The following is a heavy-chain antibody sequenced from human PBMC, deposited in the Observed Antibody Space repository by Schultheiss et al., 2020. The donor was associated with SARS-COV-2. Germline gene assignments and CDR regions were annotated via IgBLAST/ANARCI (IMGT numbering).Heavy chain of an antibody. CDR2: IYSGGST. CDR1: GFTFSSYD. CDR3: AKSYGGYYYYYYMDV. D-gene: IGHD4-17*01. J-gene: IGHJ6*03. V-gene: IGHV3-53*01. Sequence: GGSLRLSCAASGFTFSSYDMHWVRQAPGKGLEWVSVIYSGGSTYYADSVKGRFTISRDNSKNTLYLQMNSLRAEDTAVYYCAKSYGGYYYYYYMDVWGKGTTVTVSS.